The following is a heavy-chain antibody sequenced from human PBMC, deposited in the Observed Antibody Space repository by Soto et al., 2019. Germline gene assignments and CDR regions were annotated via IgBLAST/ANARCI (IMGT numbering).Heavy chain of an antibody. J-gene: IGHJ6*02. V-gene: IGHV4-4*08. D-gene: IGHD3-3*01. CDR3: ARDWRCCGMAV. CDR1: GASMRSYS. CDR2: IFDTGNA. Sequence: QVELRESGPGLVKPSETVFLTCNVSGASMRSYSWTWMRQSPGKGLEWLGNIFDTGNANLNPSLRSRLNIHVDPAKNKFSLTLTSVTAADPAVYYCARDWRCCGMAVWGQGPTVPVSS.